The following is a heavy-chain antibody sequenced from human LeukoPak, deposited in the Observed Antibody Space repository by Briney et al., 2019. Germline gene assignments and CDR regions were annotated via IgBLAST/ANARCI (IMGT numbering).Heavy chain of an antibody. CDR2: IYYSGTT. V-gene: IGHV4-39*01. J-gene: IGHJ4*02. CDR3: ASHQPDYYDSNLYFDY. CDR1: GGSISSTGYY. D-gene: IGHD3-22*01. Sequence: SETLSLTCTVSGGSISSTGYYWGWIRQPPGKGLEWIGSIYYSGTTFYNPSLKSRVIMSVDTSKSQFSLQLNSVTAADTAVYYCASHQPDYYDSNLYFDYWGQGTLVTVSS.